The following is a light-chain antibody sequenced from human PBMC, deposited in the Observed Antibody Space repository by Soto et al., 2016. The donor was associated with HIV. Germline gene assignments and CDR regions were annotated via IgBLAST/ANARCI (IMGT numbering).Light chain of an antibody. CDR1: QGISSW. CDR2: GAS. V-gene: IGKV1D-16*01. Sequence: DIQMTQSPSSVSASVGDRVTITCRANQGISSWLAWYQQKPGKAPKLMIYGASSLQSGVPSRFSGSGSGTEFTLTISRLQPDDLATYYCQQYNSYWTFGQGTKVEMK. CDR3: QQYNSYWT. J-gene: IGKJ1*01.